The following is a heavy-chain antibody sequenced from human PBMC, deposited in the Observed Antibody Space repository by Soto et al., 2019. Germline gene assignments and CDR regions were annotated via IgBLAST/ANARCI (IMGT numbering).Heavy chain of an antibody. J-gene: IGHJ4*02. CDR3: TSDTFGLRDS. CDR1: GFPFSHYW. Sequence: MQMVESGGGSVQPGGSLRLSCAASGFPFSHYWIHWVRQTPGKGLVWVSRINPAGTITNYADSVEGRFTISRDNADSALFLQMNSLSAEDTAIYYCTSDTFGLRDSWGQGTLVTVSS. D-gene: IGHD3-16*01. CDR2: INPAGTIT. V-gene: IGHV3-74*01.